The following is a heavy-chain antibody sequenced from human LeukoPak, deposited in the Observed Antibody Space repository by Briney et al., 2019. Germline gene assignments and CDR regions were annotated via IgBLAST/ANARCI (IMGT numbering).Heavy chain of an antibody. CDR2: ISSTSDFI. Sequence: GGSLRLSCAASGFTFSSYSINWVRQAPGKGLEWVSSISSTSDFIFYADSVKGRFTISRDNAKNSLSLQMNGLRAEDTAVYYCARSSSRRVYCSSTSCRVSAFDIWGQGTMVTVSS. CDR3: ARSSSRRVYCSSTSCRVSAFDI. V-gene: IGHV3-21*01. CDR1: GFTFSSYS. J-gene: IGHJ3*02. D-gene: IGHD2-2*01.